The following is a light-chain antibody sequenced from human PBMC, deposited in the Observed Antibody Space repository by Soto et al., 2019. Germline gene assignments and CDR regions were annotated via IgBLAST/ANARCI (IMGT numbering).Light chain of an antibody. Sequence: DIQMSQSPSTLCTSVGDRVTITCRASQSISSWLAWYQQKPGKAPKLLIYKASSLESGVPSRFSGSGSGTEFNLTISSLQPDDFATYYCQQYKSYSRTFGQGTKVDIK. J-gene: IGKJ1*01. CDR3: QQYKSYSRT. V-gene: IGKV1-5*03. CDR1: QSISSW. CDR2: KAS.